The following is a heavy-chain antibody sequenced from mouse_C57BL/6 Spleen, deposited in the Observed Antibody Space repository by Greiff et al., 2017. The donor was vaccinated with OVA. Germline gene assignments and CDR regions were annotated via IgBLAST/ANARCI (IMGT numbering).Heavy chain of an antibody. CDR1: GYAFTNYL. V-gene: IGHV1-54*01. D-gene: IGHD1-1*01. CDR3: ARGEDYCGSSGMDY. J-gene: IGHJ4*01. Sequence: QVQLQQSGAELVRPGTSVKVSCKASGYAFTNYLIEWVKQRPGQGLEWIGVINPGSGGTNYNEKFKGKATLTADKSSSTAYMQLSSLTSEDSAVYVCARGEDYCGSSGMDYWGQGTSVTVSS. CDR2: INPGSGGT.